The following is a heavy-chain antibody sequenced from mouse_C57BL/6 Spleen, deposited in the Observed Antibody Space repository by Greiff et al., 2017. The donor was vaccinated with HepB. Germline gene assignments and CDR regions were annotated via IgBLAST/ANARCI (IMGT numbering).Heavy chain of an antibody. J-gene: IGHJ3*01. CDR3: ARDLDRSGYGFAY. CDR2: IYPGDGDT. D-gene: IGHD3-2*02. Sequence: QVHVKQSGPELVKPGASVKISCKASGYAFSSSWMNWVKQRPGKGPEWIGRIYPGDGDTNYNGKLKGKATQNAKKSYSTAYMQLSRLTSEDSAVYYCARDLDRSGYGFAYWGQGTLVTVSA. V-gene: IGHV1-82*01. CDR1: GYAFSSSW.